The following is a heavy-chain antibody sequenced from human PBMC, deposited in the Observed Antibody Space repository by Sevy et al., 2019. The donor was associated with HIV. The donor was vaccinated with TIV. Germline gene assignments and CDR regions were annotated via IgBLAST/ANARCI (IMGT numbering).Heavy chain of an antibody. V-gene: IGHV3-30-3*01. D-gene: IGHD3-10*01. CDR3: AREYYGSGSYYNVPWLFDYGMDV. CDR1: GFTFSSYA. J-gene: IGHJ6*02. Sequence: GGSLRLSCAASGFTFSSYAMHWVRQAPGKGLEWVAVISYDGSNKYYADSVKGRFTISRDNSKNTLYLQMNSLRAEDTVVYYCAREYYGSGSYYNVPWLFDYGMDVWGQGTTVTVSS. CDR2: ISYDGSNK.